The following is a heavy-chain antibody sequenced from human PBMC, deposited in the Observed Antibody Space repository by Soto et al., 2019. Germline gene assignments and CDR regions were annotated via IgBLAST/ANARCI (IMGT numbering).Heavy chain of an antibody. Sequence: PSETLSLTCTVSGGSISKSTYFWGWIRQAPGKGLEWIASILYSGTTSYNSSLKSRVAISVDTSKNQFSLKLNSVTAADTAVYYCARLGWGNGDSDYWGQGTLVTVSS. J-gene: IGHJ4*02. CDR1: GGSISKSTYF. CDR3: ARLGWGNGDSDY. CDR2: ILYSGTT. D-gene: IGHD2-21*01. V-gene: IGHV4-39*01.